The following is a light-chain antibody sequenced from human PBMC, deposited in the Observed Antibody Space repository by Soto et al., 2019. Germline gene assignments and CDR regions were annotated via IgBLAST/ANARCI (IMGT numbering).Light chain of an antibody. CDR2: GAS. V-gene: IGKV3-20*01. J-gene: IGKJ1*01. CDR3: QQYDISPWT. CDR1: QRVSSSY. Sequence: EIVLTQSPGILSLSPGERVTLSWRASQRVSSSYLAWYQQKPGQAPRLLIYGASSRATGIPDRFSGSGSGTDFTLTISRLEPEDFAVYYCQQYDISPWTFGQGTKVEIK.